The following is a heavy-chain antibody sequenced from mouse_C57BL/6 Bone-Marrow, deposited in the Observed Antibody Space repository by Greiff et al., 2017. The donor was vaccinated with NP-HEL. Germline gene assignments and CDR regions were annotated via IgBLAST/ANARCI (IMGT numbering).Heavy chain of an antibody. CDR2: IDPSDSYT. CDR3: ARAQI. V-gene: IGHV1-50*01. D-gene: IGHD3-1*01. Sequence: QVQLQQPGAELVKPGASVKLSCKASGYTFTSYWMQWVKQRPGQGLEWIGEIDPSDSYTNCNQKFKGKATLTVDTSSSTAYMQLSSLTSEDSAVYYCARAQIWGQGTLVTVSA. CDR1: GYTFTSYW. J-gene: IGHJ3*01.